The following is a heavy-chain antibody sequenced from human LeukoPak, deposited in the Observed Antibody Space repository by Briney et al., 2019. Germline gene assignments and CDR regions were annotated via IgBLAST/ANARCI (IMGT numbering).Heavy chain of an antibody. CDR2: INPSGGST. CDR1: GYTFTSYY. V-gene: IGHV1-46*01. D-gene: IGHD3-10*01. J-gene: IGHJ5*02. CDR3: ARESDYYGSGSSLNWLDP. Sequence: ASVKVSCKASGYTFTSYYMHWVRQAPGQGREWMGVINPSGGSTSYAQKFQGRVTMTRDTSTSTVYMELSSLRSEDTAVYYCARESDYYGSGSSLNWLDPWGQGTLVTVSS.